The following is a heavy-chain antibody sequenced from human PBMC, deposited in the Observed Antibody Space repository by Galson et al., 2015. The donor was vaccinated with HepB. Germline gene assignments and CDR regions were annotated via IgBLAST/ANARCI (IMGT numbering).Heavy chain of an antibody. CDR3: ARDLSYDNIGPGGMDV. CDR2: ISSSSSYI. J-gene: IGHJ6*02. D-gene: IGHD5-12*01. Sequence: SLRLSCAASGFTFSSYSMNWVRQAPGKGLEWVSSISSSSSYIYYADSVKGRFTISRDNAKNSLYLQMNSLRADDTAVYYCARDLSYDNIGPGGMDVWGQGTTVTVSS. CDR1: GFTFSSYS. V-gene: IGHV3-21*01.